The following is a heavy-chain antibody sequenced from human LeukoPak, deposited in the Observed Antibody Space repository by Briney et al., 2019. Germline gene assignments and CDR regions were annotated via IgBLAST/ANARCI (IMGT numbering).Heavy chain of an antibody. CDR2: ISGSGGST. D-gene: IGHD6-6*01. CDR3: AKGGAAQYYYYYYMDV. J-gene: IGHJ6*03. V-gene: IGHV3-23*01. CDR1: GFTFSSYA. Sequence: GGSLRLSCAASGFTFSSYAMSWVRQAPGKGLEWVSAISGSGGSTYYADSVKGRFTISRDNSKNTLYLQMNSLRAEGTAVYYCAKGGAAQYYYYYYMDVWGKGTTVTVSS.